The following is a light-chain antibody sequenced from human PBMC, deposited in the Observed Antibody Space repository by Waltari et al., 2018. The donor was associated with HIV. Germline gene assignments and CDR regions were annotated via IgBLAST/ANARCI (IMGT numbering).Light chain of an antibody. J-gene: IGLJ2*01. CDR1: TSNIGNNF. CDR2: DNH. V-gene: IGLV1-51*01. CDR3: GTWDTSLNAGV. Sequence: QSVLTQPPAVSAAPGQKVTISCSGTTSNIGNNFGSWYQKLPGTAPKLLIFDNHKRPSGVSDRFSASKSATSATLDITGLHTGDEAEYYCGTWDTSLNAGVFGGGTKVSVL.